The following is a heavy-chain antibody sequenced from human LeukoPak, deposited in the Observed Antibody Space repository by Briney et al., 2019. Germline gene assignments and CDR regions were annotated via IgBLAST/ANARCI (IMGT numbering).Heavy chain of an antibody. CDR2: INGDGSST. J-gene: IGHJ5*02. CDR3: ARDRGYQMVDP. V-gene: IGHV3-74*01. CDR1: GFTFSPYW. Sequence: GGSLRLSCAASGFTFSPYWMHWVRQAPGKGLVWVSRINGDGSSTDYADSVKGRFTISRDNAKNTLYLQMNSLTAEDTAVYYCARDRGYQMVDPWGQGTLVTV. D-gene: IGHD5-12*01.